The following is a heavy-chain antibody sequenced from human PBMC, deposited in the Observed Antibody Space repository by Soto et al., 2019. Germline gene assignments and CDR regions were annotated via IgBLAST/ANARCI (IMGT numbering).Heavy chain of an antibody. CDR1: GFTFSSYE. V-gene: IGHV3-48*03. J-gene: IGHJ4*02. CDR3: AKPPHSQGLGHDAFDY. Sequence: GGSLRLSCAASGFTFSSYEMNWVRQAPGKGLEWVSYISSSGSTIYYADSVKGRFTISRDNAKNSLYLQMNSLRAEDTAVYYCAKPPHSQGLGHDAFDYWGQGTLVTVSS. CDR2: ISSSGSTI. D-gene: IGHD3-9*01.